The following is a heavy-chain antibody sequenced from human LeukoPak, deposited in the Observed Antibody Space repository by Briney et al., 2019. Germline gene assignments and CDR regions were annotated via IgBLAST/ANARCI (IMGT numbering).Heavy chain of an antibody. Sequence: SETLSLTCTVSGGSISSYYWSWIRQPPGKGLEWIGYIYYSGTTNYNPSLKSRVTISVDTSKNQFSLKLSSVTAADTAVYYCAGRRGGYRIDYWGQGTLVTVSS. J-gene: IGHJ4*02. CDR2: IYYSGTT. CDR1: GGSISSYY. V-gene: IGHV4-59*08. D-gene: IGHD1-1*01. CDR3: AGRRGGYRIDY.